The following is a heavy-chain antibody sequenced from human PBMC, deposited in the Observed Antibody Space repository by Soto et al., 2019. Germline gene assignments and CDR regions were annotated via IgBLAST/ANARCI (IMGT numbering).Heavy chain of an antibody. CDR2: ISSSGYPI. Sequence: QVQLVESGGGLVKPGGSLRLSCAASGFSFCDYYMTWLRQAPGKGLEWLSYISSSGYPIYYADSVKGRFTISRDNAKNSVYLLMNSLRAEDTAVYYCARDNRSFWNGYYSRYDYYGMDVWGQGTTVTVYS. J-gene: IGHJ6*02. D-gene: IGHD3-3*01. CDR3: ARDNRSFWNGYYSRYDYYGMDV. V-gene: IGHV3-11*01. CDR1: GFSFCDYY.